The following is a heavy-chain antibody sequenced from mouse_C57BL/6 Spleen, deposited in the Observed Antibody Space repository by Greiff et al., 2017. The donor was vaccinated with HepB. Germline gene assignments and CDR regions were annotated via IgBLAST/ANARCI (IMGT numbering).Heavy chain of an antibody. D-gene: IGHD4-1*02. CDR1: GYTFTSYG. V-gene: IGHV1-81*01. CDR2: IYPRSGNT. J-gene: IGHJ4*01. CDR3: ALQLGYAMDY. Sequence: VKLMESGAELARPGASVKLSCKASGYTFTSYGISWVKQRTGQGLEWIGEIYPRSGNTYYNEKFKGKATLTADKSSSTAYMELRSLTSEDSAVYFCALQLGYAMDYWGQGTSVTVSS.